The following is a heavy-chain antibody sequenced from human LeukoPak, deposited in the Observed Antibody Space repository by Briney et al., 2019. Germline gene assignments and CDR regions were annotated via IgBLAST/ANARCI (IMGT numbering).Heavy chain of an antibody. CDR1: GYTFTSYA. CDR2: INTNTGNP. Sequence: ASVKVSCKASGYTFTSYAMNWVRQAPGQGLEWMGWINTNTGNPTYAQGFTGRFVFSLDTSVSTAYLQISSLKAEDTAVYYCARGLPNYYDSSGYYHLHFDYWGQGTPVTVSS. D-gene: IGHD3-22*01. CDR3: ARGLPNYYDSSGYYHLHFDY. J-gene: IGHJ4*02. V-gene: IGHV7-4-1*02.